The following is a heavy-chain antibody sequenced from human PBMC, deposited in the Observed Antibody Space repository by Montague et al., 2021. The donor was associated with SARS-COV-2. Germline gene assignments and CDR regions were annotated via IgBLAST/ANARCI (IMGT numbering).Heavy chain of an antibody. CDR1: GDSITSDISY. Sequence: TLSLTCTVSGDSITSDISYWSWIRQPAGKGLEWMGRIYTTGSTNYNPSLKSRLIISLDTSKNQFSLKLSSVTAADTAVYYCARDDFRWDCDCWGQGTLVIVSS. V-gene: IGHV4-61*02. CDR2: IYTTGST. D-gene: IGHD2/OR15-2a*01. J-gene: IGHJ4*02. CDR3: ARDDFRWDCDC.